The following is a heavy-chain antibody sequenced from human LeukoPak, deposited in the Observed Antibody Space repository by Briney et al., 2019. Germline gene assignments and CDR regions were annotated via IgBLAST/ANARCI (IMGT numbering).Heavy chain of an antibody. CDR3: ARPYCGGDCYSSGYFQH. Sequence: SQTLSLTCTVSGGSISSGSYYWSWIRQPAGKGLEWIGRIYTSGSTNYNPSLKSRVTISVDTSKNQFSLKLSTVTAADTAVYYCARPYCGGDCYSSGYFQHWGQGTLVTVSS. CDR1: GGSISSGSYY. CDR2: IYTSGST. J-gene: IGHJ1*01. V-gene: IGHV4-61*02. D-gene: IGHD2-21*02.